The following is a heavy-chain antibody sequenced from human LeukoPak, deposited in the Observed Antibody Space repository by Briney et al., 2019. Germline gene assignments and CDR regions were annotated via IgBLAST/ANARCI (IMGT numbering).Heavy chain of an antibody. Sequence: SETLSLTCTVSGGSVSSSSYNWGWIRQPQGKRLEWIAFIYFTGSTSYNPSLKSRVTISIDTSKNQFFLKLTSVTAADTAVYYCARLDGSGWFNYWGQGTMVTVSS. CDR2: IYFTGST. CDR3: ARLDGSGWFNY. J-gene: IGHJ4*02. D-gene: IGHD6-19*01. V-gene: IGHV4-61*01. CDR1: GGSVSSSSYN.